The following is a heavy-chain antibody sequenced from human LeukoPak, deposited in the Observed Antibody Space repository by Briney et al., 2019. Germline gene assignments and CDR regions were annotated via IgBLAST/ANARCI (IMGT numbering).Heavy chain of an antibody. CDR2: ISRSGDST. D-gene: IGHD6-13*01. CDR3: AKGIAASRSSSSPDY. V-gene: IGHV3-23*01. CDR1: GFTFSSYA. Sequence: GRSLRLSCAASGFTFSSYAMSWVRQAPGKGLEWVSGISRSGDSTYYADSVKGRFTISRDNSKNTLYLQMNSLRAEDTAVYYCAKGIAASRSSSSPDYWGQGTLVTVSS. J-gene: IGHJ4*02.